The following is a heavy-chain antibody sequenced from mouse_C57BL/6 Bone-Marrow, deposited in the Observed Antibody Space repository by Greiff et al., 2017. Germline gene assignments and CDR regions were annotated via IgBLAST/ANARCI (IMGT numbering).Heavy chain of an antibody. J-gene: IGHJ4*01. Sequence: EVMLVESGGDLVKPGGSLKLSCAASGFTFSSYGMSWVRQTPDKRLEWVATISSGGSYTYYPDSVKGRFTISRDNAKNTLYLQMSSLKSEDTAMYYCARPTLSGYAAIDYWGKGTSVTVSS. CDR3: ARPTLSGYAAIDY. CDR1: GFTFSSYG. CDR2: ISSGGSYT. V-gene: IGHV5-6*01. D-gene: IGHD3-2*02.